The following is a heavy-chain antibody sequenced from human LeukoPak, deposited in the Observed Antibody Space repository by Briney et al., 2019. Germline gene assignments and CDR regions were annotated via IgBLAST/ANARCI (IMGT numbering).Heavy chain of an antibody. J-gene: IGHJ4*02. CDR3: ARQEDSGWYGLGGFDY. Sequence: SETLSLTCTVSGGSISSYYWSWIRQPPGKGLEWIGYIYYSGSTNYNPSLKSRVTISVDTPKNQFSLKLSSVTAADTAVYYCARQEDSGWYGLGGFDYWGQGTLVTVSS. CDR1: GGSISSYY. V-gene: IGHV4-59*08. D-gene: IGHD6-19*01. CDR2: IYYSGST.